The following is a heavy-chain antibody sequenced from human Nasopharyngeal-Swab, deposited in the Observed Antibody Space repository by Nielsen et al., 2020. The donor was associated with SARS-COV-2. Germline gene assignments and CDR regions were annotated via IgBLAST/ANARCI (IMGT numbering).Heavy chain of an antibody. V-gene: IGHV1-3*01. CDR2: INAGNGNT. Sequence: WVRQAPGQRLEWMGWINAGNGNTKYSQKFQGRVTITRDTSASTAYMELGSPRSEDTAVYYCARKSIAAAGRWVDYWGQGTLVTVSS. J-gene: IGHJ4*02. CDR3: ARKSIAAAGRWVDY. D-gene: IGHD6-13*01.